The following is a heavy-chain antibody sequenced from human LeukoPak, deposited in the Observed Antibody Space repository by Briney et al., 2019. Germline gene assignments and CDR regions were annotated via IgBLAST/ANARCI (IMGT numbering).Heavy chain of an antibody. Sequence: GGSLRLSCAASGFTFSTYWMSWVRQAPGKGLEWVANIKQDGSENYFVDSVKGRFTISRDNAKNSLYLQMNSLRAEDTALYYCATTPRKAGTDYWGQGTLVTVSS. J-gene: IGHJ4*02. CDR1: GFTFSTYW. V-gene: IGHV3-7*03. CDR3: ATTPRKAGTDY. CDR2: IKQDGSEN. D-gene: IGHD6-13*01.